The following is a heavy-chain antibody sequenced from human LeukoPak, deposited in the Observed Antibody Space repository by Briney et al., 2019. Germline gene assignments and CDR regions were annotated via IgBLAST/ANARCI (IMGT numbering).Heavy chain of an antibody. J-gene: IGHJ3*02. Sequence: ASVKVSCKASGGTFSRYGITWVRQAPGQGLEWMGGIIPIFGTANYAQKLQGRVTITTDESTSTGYMELSSLRSEDTAVYYSARAIGDISVAGSGDAFDIWGQGTMVTVSS. CDR1: GGTFSRYG. CDR2: IIPIFGTA. D-gene: IGHD6-19*01. CDR3: ARAIGDISVAGSGDAFDI. V-gene: IGHV1-69*05.